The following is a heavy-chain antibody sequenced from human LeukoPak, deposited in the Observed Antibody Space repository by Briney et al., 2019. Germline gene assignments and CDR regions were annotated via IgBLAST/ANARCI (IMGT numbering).Heavy chain of an antibody. V-gene: IGHV3-23*01. CDR2: ISGSGSST. CDR3: AKGVRWELPFGY. CDR1: GFTFSSYA. Sequence: PGGSLRPSCAASGFTFSSYAMSWVREAPGKGLEWVSAISGSGSSTYFADSVKGRFTISRDNSKNTLYLQMNSLRAEDTAVYYCAKGVRWELPFGYWGQGTLVTVSS. D-gene: IGHD5-24*01. J-gene: IGHJ4*02.